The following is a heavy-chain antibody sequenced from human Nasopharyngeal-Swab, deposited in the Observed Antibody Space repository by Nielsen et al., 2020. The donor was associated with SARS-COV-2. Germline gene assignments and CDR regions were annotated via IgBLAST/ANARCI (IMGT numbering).Heavy chain of an antibody. D-gene: IGHD2-15*01. CDR1: GYTFTGYY. V-gene: IGHV1-2*06. CDR3: ARDLGYIRYCSGGSCYQDY. CDR2: INPNSGGT. J-gene: IGHJ4*02. Sequence: ASVKVSCTASGYTFTGYYMHWVRQAPGQGLEWMGRINPNSGGTNCAQKFQGRVTMTRDTSISTAYMELSRLRSDDTAVYYCARDLGYIRYCSGGSCYQDYWGQGTLVTVSS.